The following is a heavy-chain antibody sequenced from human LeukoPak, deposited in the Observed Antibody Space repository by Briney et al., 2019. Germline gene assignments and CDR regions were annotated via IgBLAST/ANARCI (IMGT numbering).Heavy chain of an antibody. CDR2: INQSGST. D-gene: IGHD7-27*01. J-gene: IGHJ6*03. CDR3: ARGGAVLGIGYYYYYTDV. Sequence: SETLSLTCAVYGGSFSGYYWIWIRQPPGKGLEWSGEINQSGSTNYNPSLKSRVSISIDTSKNQFSLKVRSVTAADTAVYYCARGGAVLGIGYYYYYTDVWGKGTTVTVSS. CDR1: GGSFSGYY. V-gene: IGHV4-34*01.